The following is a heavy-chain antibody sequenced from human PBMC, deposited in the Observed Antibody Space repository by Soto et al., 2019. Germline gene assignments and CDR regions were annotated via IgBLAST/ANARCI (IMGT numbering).Heavy chain of an antibody. CDR3: ASAEGAVRYYYDSSGYPKWFDP. Sequence: SVKVSCKXSGGTFSSYAISWVRQAPGQGLEWMGGIISIFGTANYAQKFQGRVTITADESTSTAYMELSSLRSEDTAVYYCASAEGAVRYYYDSSGYPKWFDPWGQGTLVTVSS. CDR2: IISIFGTA. V-gene: IGHV1-69*13. J-gene: IGHJ5*02. CDR1: GGTFSSYA. D-gene: IGHD3-22*01.